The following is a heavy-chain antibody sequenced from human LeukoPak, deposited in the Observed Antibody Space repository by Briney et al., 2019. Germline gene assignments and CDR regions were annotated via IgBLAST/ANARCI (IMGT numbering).Heavy chain of an antibody. CDR2: ISGSGGST. J-gene: IGHJ4*02. CDR3: AKVLGYCSGGSCYTFDY. D-gene: IGHD2-15*01. CDR1: GFTFSSYA. V-gene: IGHV3-23*01. Sequence: GGSLRLSCPASGFTFSSYAMSWVRQAPGKGLEWVSAISGSGGSTYYADSVKGRFTISRDNSKNTLYLQMNSLRAEDTAVYYCAKVLGYCSGGSCYTFDYWGQGTLVTVSS.